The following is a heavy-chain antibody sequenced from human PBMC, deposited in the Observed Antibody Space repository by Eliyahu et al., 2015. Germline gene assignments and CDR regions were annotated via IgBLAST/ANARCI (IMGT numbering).Heavy chain of an antibody. J-gene: IGHJ4*02. CDR1: XFTFSXVW. D-gene: IGHD2/OR15-2a*01. V-gene: IGHV3-7*04. CDR3: ARGPFIIIIL. Sequence: EVQLVESGGGLVQPGGSLRLSCAASXFTFSXVWMGWVRQAPGKGLEWVANINPDGSEIYYVDSVKGRFTISRDNAKNSLYLQMNTLRVEDTAVYYCARGPFIIIILGGQGTPVTVSS. CDR2: INPDGSEI.